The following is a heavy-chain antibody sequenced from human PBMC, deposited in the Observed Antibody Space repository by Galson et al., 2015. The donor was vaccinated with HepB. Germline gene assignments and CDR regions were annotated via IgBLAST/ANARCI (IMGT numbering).Heavy chain of an antibody. CDR2: IDPSDSYT. CDR3: ARGRGIAARGRYYGMDV. D-gene: IGHD6-6*01. V-gene: IGHV5-10-1*01. CDR1: GYSFTSYW. J-gene: IGHJ6*02. Sequence: QSGAEVKKPGESLRISCKGSGYSFTSYWISWVRQMPGKGLEWMGRIDPSDSYTNYSPSFQGHVTISADKSISTAYLQWSSLKASDTAMYYCARGRGIAARGRYYGMDVWGQGTTVTVSS.